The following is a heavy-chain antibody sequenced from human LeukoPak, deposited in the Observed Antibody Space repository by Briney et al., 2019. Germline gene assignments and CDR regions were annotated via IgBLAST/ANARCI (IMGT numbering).Heavy chain of an antibody. CDR3: ARRVGRWFGERAYYYNYMDV. CDR1: DGAIAGYS. V-gene: IGHV4-59*12. D-gene: IGHD3-10*01. CDR2: IYYSGDT. Sequence: PSETLSLTCTVSDGAIAGYSWSWIRQPPGKGLEWIGYIYYSGDTNYNPSLQSRVTISVDTSKNQFSLKLSSVTAADTAVYYCARRVGRWFGERAYYYNYMDVWGKGTTVTISS. J-gene: IGHJ6*03.